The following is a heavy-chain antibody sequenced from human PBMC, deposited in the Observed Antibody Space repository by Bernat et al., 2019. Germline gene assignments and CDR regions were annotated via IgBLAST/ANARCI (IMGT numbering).Heavy chain of an antibody. CDR3: ARDSSMPMDV. CDR1: GGSFSGYY. J-gene: IGHJ6*02. D-gene: IGHD2/OR15-2a*01. Sequence: QVQLQQWGAGLLKPSETLSLTCAVYGGSFSGYYWSWIRQPPGKGLGWIGEINHSGSTNYNPSLKSRVTISVDTSKNQFSLKLSSVTAADTAVYYCARDSSMPMDVWGQGTTVTVSS. V-gene: IGHV4-34*01. CDR2: INHSGST.